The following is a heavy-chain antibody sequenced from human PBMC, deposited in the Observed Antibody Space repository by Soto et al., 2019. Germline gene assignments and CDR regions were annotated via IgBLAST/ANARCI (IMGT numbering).Heavy chain of an antibody. CDR3: ARGGFDYYYGMYV. D-gene: IGHD3-3*01. J-gene: IGHJ6*02. CDR1: GGSVSSGSYY. CDR2: IYYSGST. V-gene: IGHV4-61*01. Sequence: QVQLQESGPGLVKPSETLSLTCTVSGGSVSSGSYYCSWIRQPPGKGLEWIGYIYYSGSTNYKHSLQSRVTISVDTSKNQFSLKLSSVTAADTSVYYCARGGFDYYYGMYVWGQGTTVTVS.